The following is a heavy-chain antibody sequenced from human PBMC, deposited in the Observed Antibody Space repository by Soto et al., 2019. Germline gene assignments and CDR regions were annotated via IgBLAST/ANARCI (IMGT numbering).Heavy chain of an antibody. J-gene: IGHJ4*02. V-gene: IGHV3-23*01. CDR2: ISGSGGST. D-gene: IGHD2-21*01. Sequence: PGGSLRLSCAASGFTFSSYAMSWVRQAPGKGLEWVSAISGSGGSTYYADSVKGRFTISRDNSKNTLYLQMNSLRAEDTAVYYCARRCGGDCYSLIDYWGQGTLVTVSS. CDR1: GFTFSSYA. CDR3: ARRCGGDCYSLIDY.